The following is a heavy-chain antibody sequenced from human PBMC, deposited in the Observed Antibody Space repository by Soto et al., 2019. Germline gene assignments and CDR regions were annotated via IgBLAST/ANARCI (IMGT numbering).Heavy chain of an antibody. CDR3: ARDSDYYDSSGYYYGIDY. Sequence: GWSLRLSCAASGFTFSSYGMHWVRQAPGKGLEWVAVIWYDGSNKYYADSVKGRFTISRDNSKNTLYLQMNSLRAEDTAVYYCARDSDYYDSSGYYYGIDYWGQGTLVTASS. CDR1: GFTFSSYG. J-gene: IGHJ4*02. V-gene: IGHV3-33*01. D-gene: IGHD3-22*01. CDR2: IWYDGSNK.